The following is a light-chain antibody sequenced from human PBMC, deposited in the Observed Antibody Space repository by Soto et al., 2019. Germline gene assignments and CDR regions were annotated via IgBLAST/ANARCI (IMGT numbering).Light chain of an antibody. V-gene: IGLV2-23*02. J-gene: IGLJ2*01. CDR2: EVS. CDR1: SSDVGSHNF. CDR3: YSYVGSFS. Sequence: QSALTQPASVSGSPGQSITISCTGTSSDVGSHNFVSWYQQHPGKAPELMIYEVSKRPSGVSNRFSGSKSGNTASLTISGLQAEDEADYYCYSYVGSFSFGGATKVTVL.